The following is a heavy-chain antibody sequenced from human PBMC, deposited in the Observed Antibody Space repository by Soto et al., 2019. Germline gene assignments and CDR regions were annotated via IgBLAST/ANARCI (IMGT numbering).Heavy chain of an antibody. D-gene: IGHD2-15*01. CDR1: GGSISSYY. Sequence: PSETLSLTCTVSGGSISSYYWSWIRQPPGKGLEWIGYIYYSGSTNYNPSLKSRVTISVDTSKNQFSLKLSSVTAADTAVYYCARLGXSGGSCYSGDYYYGMDVWGQGTTVTVSS. CDR3: ARLGXSGGSCYSGDYYYGMDV. CDR2: IYYSGST. J-gene: IGHJ6*02. V-gene: IGHV4-59*01.